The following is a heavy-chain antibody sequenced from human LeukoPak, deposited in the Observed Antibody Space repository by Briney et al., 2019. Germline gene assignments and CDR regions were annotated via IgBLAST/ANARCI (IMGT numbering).Heavy chain of an antibody. Sequence: SGGSLRLSCAASGFTFSSYGMHWVRQAPGKGLEWVAVIWYDGSNKYYADSVKGRFTISRDNSKNTLYLQMNSLRAEDTAVYYCARGEYYYGSGRYYGMDVWGQGTTVTVSS. CDR3: ARGEYYYGSGRYYGMDV. J-gene: IGHJ6*02. CDR1: GFTFSSYG. D-gene: IGHD3-10*01. V-gene: IGHV3-33*01. CDR2: IWYDGSNK.